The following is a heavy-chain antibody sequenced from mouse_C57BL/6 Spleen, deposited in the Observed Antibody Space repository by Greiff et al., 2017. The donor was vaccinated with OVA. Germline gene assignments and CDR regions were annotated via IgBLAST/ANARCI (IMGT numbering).Heavy chain of an antibody. J-gene: IGHJ3*01. V-gene: IGHV1-52*01. Sequence: QVQLQQPGAELVRPGSSVKLSCKASGYTFTSYWMHWVKQRPIQGLEWIGNIDPSDSETKYNQKFKDKATLTVNKSSSTAYMQLSSLTSDDSAVYYCARNYGSSYDAWFAYWGQGTLVTVSA. CDR2: IDPSDSET. D-gene: IGHD1-1*01. CDR1: GYTFTSYW. CDR3: ARNYGSSYDAWFAY.